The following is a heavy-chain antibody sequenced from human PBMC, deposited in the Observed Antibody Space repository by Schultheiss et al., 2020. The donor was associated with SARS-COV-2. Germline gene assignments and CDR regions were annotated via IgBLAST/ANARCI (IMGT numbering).Heavy chain of an antibody. CDR1: GFTFSSYE. D-gene: IGHD6-19*01. CDR2: ISSSSSYI. Sequence: GESLKISCAASGFTFSSYEMNWVRQAPGKGLEWVSSISSSSSYIYYADSVKGRFTISRDNAKNSLYLQMNSLRAEDTAVYYCARDLSGWYLDYWGQGTLVTVSS. J-gene: IGHJ4*02. V-gene: IGHV3-21*01. CDR3: ARDLSGWYLDY.